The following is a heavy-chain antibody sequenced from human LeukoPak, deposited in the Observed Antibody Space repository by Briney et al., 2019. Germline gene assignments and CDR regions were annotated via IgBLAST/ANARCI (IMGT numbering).Heavy chain of an antibody. CDR3: ARDLCGGCFDD. D-gene: IGHD3-16*01. Sequence: QAGGSLRLSCAASGFTFSNSWMSWVRQAPGKGLEWVSAITSSGGSTYYGDSVKGRFTISRDNSRNTLYLQMNSLRVDDTAVYYCARDLCGGCFDDGAQGTLVTVS. CDR2: ITSSGGST. J-gene: IGHJ4*02. CDR1: GFTFSNSW. V-gene: IGHV3-23*01.